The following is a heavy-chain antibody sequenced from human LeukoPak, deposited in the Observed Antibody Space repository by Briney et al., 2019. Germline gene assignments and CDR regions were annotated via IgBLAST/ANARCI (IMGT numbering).Heavy chain of an antibody. J-gene: IGHJ5*02. Sequence: SETLSLTCAVYGGSLSGYYWSWIRQPPGKGLEWIGEINHSGSTNYNPSLKSRVTISVDTSKNQFSLKLSSVTAADTAVYYCARGVVVVTATTYNWFDPWGQGTLVTVSS. V-gene: IGHV4-34*01. D-gene: IGHD2-21*02. CDR1: GGSLSGYY. CDR2: INHSGST. CDR3: ARGVVVVTATTYNWFDP.